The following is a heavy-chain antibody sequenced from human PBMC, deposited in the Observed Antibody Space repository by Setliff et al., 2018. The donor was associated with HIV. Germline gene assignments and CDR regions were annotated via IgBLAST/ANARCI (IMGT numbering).Heavy chain of an antibody. CDR2: ISSGSSTI. V-gene: IGHV3-48*04. J-gene: IGHJ4*02. D-gene: IGHD3-22*01. CDR3: ARAERSYYYDSSGYFAPGV. CDR1: GFTFSIYS. Sequence: GGSLRLSCAPSGFTFSIYSMNWVRQAPGKGLEWVSYISSGSSTIYYADSVKGRFTISRDNAKNSLYLQMSSLRAEDTAVYYCARAERSYYYDSSGYFAPGVWGQGTLVTVSS.